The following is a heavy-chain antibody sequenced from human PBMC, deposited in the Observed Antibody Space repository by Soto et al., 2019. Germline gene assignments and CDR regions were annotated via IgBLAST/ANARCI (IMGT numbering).Heavy chain of an antibody. V-gene: IGHV3-33*08. CDR2: IWYGGSSK. CDR3: ANFAYYMDV. Sequence: GGSLRLSCAASGFTFSSYAMSWVRQAPGKGLEWVALIWYGGSSKYYEDSVKGRFTISRDNSKNTLYLQMNSLRAEDTAVYCCANFAYYMDVWGKGTTVTVSS. CDR1: GFTFSSYA. J-gene: IGHJ6*03.